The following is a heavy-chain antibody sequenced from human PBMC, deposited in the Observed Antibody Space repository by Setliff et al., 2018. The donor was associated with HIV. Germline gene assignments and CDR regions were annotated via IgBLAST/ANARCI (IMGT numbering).Heavy chain of an antibody. J-gene: IGHJ2*01. V-gene: IGHV1-46*01. D-gene: IGHD3-22*01. CDR2: INPAGGRP. Sequence: ASVKVSCKTSGYSFSNYYLLWVRQSPGQGLEWMGVINPAGGRPTYAQKFQGRVTMTRDKSTSTVHMELTSLTSDDTAVYYCARDDHYYDMGSILSDWFFELWDRGTLVTVSS. CDR1: GYSFSNYY. CDR3: ARDDHYYDMGSILSDWFFEL.